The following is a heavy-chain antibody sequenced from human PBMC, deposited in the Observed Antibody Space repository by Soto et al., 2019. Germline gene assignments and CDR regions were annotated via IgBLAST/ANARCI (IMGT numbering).Heavy chain of an antibody. CDR2: IYHSGST. Sequence: SETLSLTCSVSGDSISNYYWSWIRQAPGKGLEWIGYIYHSGSTYYNPSLKSRVTISVDRSKNQFSLKLSSVTAADTAVYYCARDNALVRGVESDYYYGMDVWGQGTTVTVSS. D-gene: IGHD3-10*01. CDR1: GDSISNYY. CDR3: ARDNALVRGVESDYYYGMDV. V-gene: IGHV4-59*12. J-gene: IGHJ6*02.